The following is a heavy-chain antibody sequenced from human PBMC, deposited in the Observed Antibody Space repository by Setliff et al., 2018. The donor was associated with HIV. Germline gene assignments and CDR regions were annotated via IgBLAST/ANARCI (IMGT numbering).Heavy chain of an antibody. CDR1: GYSFTSAW. CDR2: ISPGDSYT. V-gene: IGHV5-51*01. J-gene: IGHJ6*03. CDR3: ARCSSSWPRILYYMDV. D-gene: IGHD2-2*01. Sequence: GASLKISCKGSGYSFTSAWIGWVRKMPGKGLEWMGSISPGDSYTRYSPSFQGQVTISADKSISTAYLQWSSLKASDTAMYYCARCSSSWPRILYYMDVWGKGTTVTVSS.